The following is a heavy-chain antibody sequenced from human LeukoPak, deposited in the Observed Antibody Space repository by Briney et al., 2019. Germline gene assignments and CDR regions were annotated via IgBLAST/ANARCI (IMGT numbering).Heavy chain of an antibody. CDR1: GGSFSGYY. CDR3: ARKYCSGGSCYNY. V-gene: IGHV4-34*01. CDR2: INHSGST. J-gene: IGHJ4*02. Sequence: SETLSLTCAVYGGSFSGYYWSWIRQPPGKGLEWIGEINHSGSTNYNPSLKSRVTISVDTAKNQFSLKLSSVTAADTAVYYCARKYCSGGSCYNYWGQGTLVTVSS. D-gene: IGHD2-15*01.